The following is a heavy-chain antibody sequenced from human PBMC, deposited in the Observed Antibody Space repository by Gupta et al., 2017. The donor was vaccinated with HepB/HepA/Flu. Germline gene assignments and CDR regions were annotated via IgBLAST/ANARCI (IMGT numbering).Heavy chain of an antibody. V-gene: IGHV6-1*01. CDR2: TYYRSKWYN. J-gene: IGHJ3*02. CDR3: ARGAYSAFDI. D-gene: IGHD2-15*01. CDR1: GDSVSSTFAA. Sequence: QVQLQQSGPGLVKPSQPLSLTCAISGDSVSSTFAAWNWIRQPPSRGLEWLGRTYYRSKWYNDYEISVKSRISINPDTSKNQFSLQLNSVTPEDTAVYYCARGAYSAFDIWGQGTMVTVSS.